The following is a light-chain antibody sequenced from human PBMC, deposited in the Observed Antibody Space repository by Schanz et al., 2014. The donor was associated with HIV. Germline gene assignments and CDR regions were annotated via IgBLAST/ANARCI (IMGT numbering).Light chain of an antibody. V-gene: IGLV2-23*02. CDR2: EVS. J-gene: IGLJ2*01. CDR3: CSYAGSYTFVL. Sequence: QSALTQPASVSGSPGQSITISCTGANSDVGSYNLVSWYQQHPGTAPKLLIYEVSDRPSGVPDRFSGSKSGNTASLTISGLQTEDEADYYCCSYAGSYTFVLFGGGTKLTVL. CDR1: NSDVGSYNL.